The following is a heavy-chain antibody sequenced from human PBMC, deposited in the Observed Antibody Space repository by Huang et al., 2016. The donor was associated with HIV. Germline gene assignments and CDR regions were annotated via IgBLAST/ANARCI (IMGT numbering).Heavy chain of an antibody. J-gene: IGHJ4*02. CDR2: ISSSRSYI. Sequence: EVQLVESGGGLVKPGGSLRLSCAASGFTFSSYSMNWVRQAPGKWLEWVSSISSSRSYIYYTDSVKGRFTISRDNAKNSLYLQMNSLRAEDTAVYYCGVSWNLGQGTLVTVSS. CDR1: GFTFSSYS. D-gene: IGHD6-13*01. V-gene: IGHV3-21*01. CDR3: GVSWN.